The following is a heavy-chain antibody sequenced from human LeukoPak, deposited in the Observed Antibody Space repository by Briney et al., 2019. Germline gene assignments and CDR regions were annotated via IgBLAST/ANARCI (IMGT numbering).Heavy chain of an antibody. CDR2: ISSSGSTI. D-gene: IGHD2-15*01. Sequence: GGSLRLSCAASGFTFSRNAMHWVRQAPGKGLEWVSYISSSGSTIYYADSVKGRFTISRDNAKNSLYLQMNNLRAEDTAVYYCARDLSLYCSGGSCYSLNYWGQGTLVTVSS. J-gene: IGHJ4*02. CDR1: GFTFSRNA. V-gene: IGHV3-48*03. CDR3: ARDLSLYCSGGSCYSLNY.